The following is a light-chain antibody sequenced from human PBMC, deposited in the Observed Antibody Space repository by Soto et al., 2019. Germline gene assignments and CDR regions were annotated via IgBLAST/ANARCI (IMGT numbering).Light chain of an antibody. V-gene: IGLV3-21*02. J-gene: IGLJ1*01. CDR1: NIEIKS. CDR3: QVWDKSSRDHFYV. Sequence: SYELTQPPSVSVAPGQTARITCGGNNIEIKSVHWYQQKPGQAPVLVVYDDGDRTTGIPERFSGSKSGNTATLTTSRVEAGDEADYYCQVWDKSSRDHFYVFGTGTKLTVL. CDR2: DDG.